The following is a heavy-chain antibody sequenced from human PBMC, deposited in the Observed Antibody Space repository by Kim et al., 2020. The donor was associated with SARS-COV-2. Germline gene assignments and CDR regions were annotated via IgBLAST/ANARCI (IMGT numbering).Heavy chain of an antibody. V-gene: IGHV3-15*01. CDR3: TPISPGNVGY. Sequence: TTDYAAPVKGRFTISRDDSKNTLYLQMNSLKTEDTAVYYCTPISPGNVGYWGQGTLVTVSS. D-gene: IGHD3-10*01. CDR2: TT. J-gene: IGHJ4*02.